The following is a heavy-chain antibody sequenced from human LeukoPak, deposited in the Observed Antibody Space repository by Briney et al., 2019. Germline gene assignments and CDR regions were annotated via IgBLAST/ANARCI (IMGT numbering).Heavy chain of an antibody. CDR2: LYHGGST. V-gene: IGHV3-66*01. D-gene: IGHD3-10*01. CDR3: ATRRFGELTY. J-gene: IGHJ4*02. CDR1: GFTFSTFA. Sequence: GGSLRLSCAASGFTFSTFAMTWVRQAPGKGLEWVSILYHGGSTYYADSVKGRFSISRDTSKNTLYLQMNSLRVEDTAVYYCATRRFGELTYWGQGTLVTVSS.